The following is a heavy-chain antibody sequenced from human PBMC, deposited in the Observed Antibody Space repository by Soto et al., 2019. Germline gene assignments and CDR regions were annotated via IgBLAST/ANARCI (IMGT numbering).Heavy chain of an antibody. D-gene: IGHD3-22*01. CDR2: IYTSGST. Sequence: SDTLSLTCTVSRRPSSTYYCIWCRQPAGKELEWIGRIYTSGSTNYNSPFKSRVTMSVDTSNNQFSLKLSSVTAADTAVYYCAREGGYYDSSGSGVYYYLGVDVWGQGTTVT. J-gene: IGHJ6*02. CDR3: AREGGYYDSSGSGVYYYLGVDV. V-gene: IGHV4-4*07. CDR1: RRPSSTYY.